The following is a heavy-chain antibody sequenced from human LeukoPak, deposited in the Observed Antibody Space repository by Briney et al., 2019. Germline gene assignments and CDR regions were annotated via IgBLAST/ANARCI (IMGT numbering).Heavy chain of an antibody. Sequence: PGGSLRLSCAASGFTFSSYEMNWVRQAPGKGLEWVSYISSSGSTIYYADSVKGRFTISRDNAKNSLYLQMNSLRAEDTAVYYCARQYSSSWYTYYFDYWGQGTLVTVSS. CDR3: ARQYSSSWYTYYFDY. J-gene: IGHJ4*02. CDR2: ISSSGSTI. CDR1: GFTFSSYE. D-gene: IGHD6-13*01. V-gene: IGHV3-48*03.